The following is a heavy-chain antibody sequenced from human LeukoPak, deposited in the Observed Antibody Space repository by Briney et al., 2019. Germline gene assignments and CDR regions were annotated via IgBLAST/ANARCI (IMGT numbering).Heavy chain of an antibody. CDR2: IWYDGSNK. Sequence: PGGSLRLSCAASGFTFSSYGMHWVRQAPGKGLEWVAVIWYDGSNKYYADSVKGRFTISRDNSKNTLYLQMNSLRAEDTAVYYCARDTPFGYFDYWGQGTLVTVSS. CDR3: ARDTPFGYFDY. V-gene: IGHV3-33*01. CDR1: GFTFSSYG. J-gene: IGHJ4*02. D-gene: IGHD3-16*01.